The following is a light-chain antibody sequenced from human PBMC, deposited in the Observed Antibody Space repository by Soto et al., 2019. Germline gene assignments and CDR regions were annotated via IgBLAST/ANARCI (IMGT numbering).Light chain of an antibody. CDR2: WAS. CDR3: QQYYSTPLT. CDR1: QSVLYSSNNKNY. Sequence: DIVMTRSPDSLAVSXXXXAXXXXXASQSVLYSSNNKNYLAWYQQKPGQPPKLLIYWASTRESGVPDRFSGSGSGTDFTLTISSLQAEDVAVYYCQQYYSTPLTFGGGTKVDI. J-gene: IGKJ4*01. V-gene: IGKV4-1*01.